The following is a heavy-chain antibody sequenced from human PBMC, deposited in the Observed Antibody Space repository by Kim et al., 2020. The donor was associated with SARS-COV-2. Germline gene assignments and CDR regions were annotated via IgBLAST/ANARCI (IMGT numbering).Heavy chain of an antibody. CDR3: ASVLGTGEWELTSSDY. J-gene: IGHJ4*01. V-gene: IGHV3-30*04. Sequence: GGSLRLSCVASGFTLSYYAMHWVRQAPGKGLEWVAVISYDGSNKYYVDSVKGRFTISRDNSKNTLYLQMNSLRAEDTAVYYCASVLGTGEWELTSSDYW. CDR1: GFTLSYYA. CDR2: ISYDGSNK. D-gene: IGHD1-26*01.